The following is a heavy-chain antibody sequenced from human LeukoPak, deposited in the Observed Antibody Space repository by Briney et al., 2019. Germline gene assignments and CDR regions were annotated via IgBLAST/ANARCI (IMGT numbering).Heavy chain of an antibody. V-gene: IGHV3-15*01. CDR3: TRRSTI. Sequence: GGSLRLSCAASGITLSDFWFSWVRQAPGKVLEWVARIKAKIHGETIDYAAPVRGRFIISRDDSRNMVYLQMNSLKFEDTAMYYCTRRSTIWGRGTRVTVSS. CDR2: IKAKIHGETI. CDR1: GITLSDFW. D-gene: IGHD5-24*01. J-gene: IGHJ4*02.